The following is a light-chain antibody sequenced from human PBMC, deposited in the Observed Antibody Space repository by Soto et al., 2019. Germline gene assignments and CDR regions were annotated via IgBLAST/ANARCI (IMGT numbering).Light chain of an antibody. Sequence: QSVLTQPASVSGSPGQSITISCTGTSSDVGGYNYVSWYQQHPGKAPQLMIYDVSNRPSGVSNRFSGSKSGNTASLTISGLQAEDEADYYCSSYTSSSASGVFGGGTKLTVL. CDR3: SSYTSSSASGV. J-gene: IGLJ2*01. V-gene: IGLV2-14*01. CDR1: SSDVGGYNY. CDR2: DVS.